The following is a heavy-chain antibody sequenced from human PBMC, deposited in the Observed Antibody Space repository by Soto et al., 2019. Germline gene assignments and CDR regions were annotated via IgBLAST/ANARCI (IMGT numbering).Heavy chain of an antibody. V-gene: IGHV3-21*01. Sequence: GGSLRLSCAASGFTFSSYSMNWVRQAPGKGLEWVSSISSSSSYIYYADSVKGRFTISRDNAKNSLYLQMNSLRAEDTAVYYCARDLRLRMSYDSSGYYPGGPYYYGMDVWGQGTTVTVSS. CDR2: ISSSSSYI. CDR1: GFTFSSYS. D-gene: IGHD3-22*01. CDR3: ARDLRLRMSYDSSGYYPGGPYYYGMDV. J-gene: IGHJ6*02.